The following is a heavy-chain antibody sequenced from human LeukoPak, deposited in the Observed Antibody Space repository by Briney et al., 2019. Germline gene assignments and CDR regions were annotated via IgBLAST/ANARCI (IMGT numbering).Heavy chain of an antibody. CDR2: ISYDGSNK. D-gene: IGHD3-22*01. CDR3: AKYLNYYDSSGYYEVDY. V-gene: IGHV3-30*18. J-gene: IGHJ4*02. CDR1: GFTFSSYA. Sequence: PGGSLRLSCAASGFTFSSYAMSWVRQAPGKGLEWVAVISYDGSNKYYADSVKGRFTISRDNSKNTLYLQMNSLRAEDTAVYYCAKYLNYYDSSGYYEVDYWGQGTLVTVSS.